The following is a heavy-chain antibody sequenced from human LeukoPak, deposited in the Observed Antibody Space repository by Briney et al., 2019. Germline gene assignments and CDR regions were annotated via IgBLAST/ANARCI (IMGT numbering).Heavy chain of an antibody. CDR1: GFTFSSYS. Sequence: PGGSLRLSCAASGFTFSSYSMNWVRQAPGKGLEWVSSISSSSSYIYYADSVKGRFTISRDNSKNTLYLQMNSLRAEDMAVYYCARDGGKQQGLAYYFDYWGKGPLVTVPS. V-gene: IGHV3-21*01. CDR3: ARDGGKQQGLAYYFDY. D-gene: IGHD6-19*01. CDR2: ISSSSSYI. J-gene: IGHJ4*02.